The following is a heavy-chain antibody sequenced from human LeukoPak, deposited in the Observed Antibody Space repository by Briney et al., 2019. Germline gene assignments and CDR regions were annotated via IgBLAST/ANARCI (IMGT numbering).Heavy chain of an antibody. J-gene: IGHJ6*02. CDR2: IIPIFGTA. D-gene: IGHD5-24*01. Sequence: EASVKVSCKASGGTFSIYAISWVRQAPGQGLEWRGGIIPIFGTANYAQKFQGRVTITADESTSTAYMELSSLRSEDTAVYYCARVALGRRWLQTSYYYGMDVWGQGTTVTVSS. CDR3: ARVALGRRWLQTSYYYGMDV. V-gene: IGHV1-69*13. CDR1: GGTFSIYA.